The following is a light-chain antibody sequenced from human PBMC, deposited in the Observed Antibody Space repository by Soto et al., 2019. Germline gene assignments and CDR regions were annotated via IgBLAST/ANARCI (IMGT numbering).Light chain of an antibody. J-gene: IGKJ2*01. V-gene: IGKV3-20*01. CDR1: QTVRRNY. CDR2: GAS. CDR3: HQYGNSPYT. Sequence: DIAMTQSPGTLSSSPGETATLSCRASQTVRRNYLAWYQHKPGQAPRLLIYGASSRATAIPDRFSGSGSGQDFTLTISSLEPDDLATYYCHQYGNSPYTIGQGTRLEIK.